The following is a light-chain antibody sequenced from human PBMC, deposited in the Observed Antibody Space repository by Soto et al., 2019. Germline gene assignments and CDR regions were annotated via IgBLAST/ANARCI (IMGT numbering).Light chain of an antibody. J-gene: IGKJ1*01. CDR1: QSISSY. CDR3: QQSWT. Sequence: DIHMTQSPSSLSASVGYIFTITCRASQSISSYLNWYQQKPGKAPKLLIYAASSLQSGVPSRFSGSGSGTDFTLTISSLQHEDFATYYCQQSWTFGQGTKVDIK. CDR2: AAS. V-gene: IGKV1-39*01.